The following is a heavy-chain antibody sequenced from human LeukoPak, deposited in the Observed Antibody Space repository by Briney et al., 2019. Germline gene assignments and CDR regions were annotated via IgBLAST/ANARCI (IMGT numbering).Heavy chain of an antibody. Sequence: SETLSLTCTVSGGSISSYYWSWIRQPPGKGLEWIGYIYYSGSTNYNPSLKSRVTISVDTSKNQFSLKLSSVTAADTAVYYCATAGPYSSGYPHWFDPWGQGTLVTVSS. D-gene: IGHD3-22*01. CDR3: ATAGPYSSGYPHWFDP. CDR2: IYYSGST. CDR1: GGSISSYY. J-gene: IGHJ5*02. V-gene: IGHV4-59*01.